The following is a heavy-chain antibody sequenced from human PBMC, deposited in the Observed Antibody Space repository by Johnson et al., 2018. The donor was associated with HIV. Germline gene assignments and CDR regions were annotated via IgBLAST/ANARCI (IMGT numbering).Heavy chain of an antibody. CDR2: IYSGGST. Sequence: VQLVESGGGLVQPGGSLRLSCAASGFTVSSNYMSWVRQAPGKGLEWVSVIYSGGSTYYADSVKGRFTISRDNSKNTLYLQMNSLRAEDTAVYYCARDEPIVVVVAAIGDAFDIWGQGTMVTVSS. D-gene: IGHD2-15*01. CDR3: ARDEPIVVVVAAIGDAFDI. V-gene: IGHV3-66*01. CDR1: GFTVSSNY. J-gene: IGHJ3*02.